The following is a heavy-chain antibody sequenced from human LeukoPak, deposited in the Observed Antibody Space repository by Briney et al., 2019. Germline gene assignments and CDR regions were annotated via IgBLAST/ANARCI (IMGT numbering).Heavy chain of an antibody. Sequence: GGSLRLSCAASGFTFSDYYMSWIRQAPGKGLEWVSYISSSGSTIHYADSVKGGFTISRDNAKNSLYLQMNSLRAEDTAVYYCARDLSRYSYGYGYWGQGTLVTVSS. V-gene: IGHV3-11*04. CDR2: ISSSGSTI. J-gene: IGHJ4*02. CDR1: GFTFSDYY. CDR3: ARDLSRYSYGYGY. D-gene: IGHD5-18*01.